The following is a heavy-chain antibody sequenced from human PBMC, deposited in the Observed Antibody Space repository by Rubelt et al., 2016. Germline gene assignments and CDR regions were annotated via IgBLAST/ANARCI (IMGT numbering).Heavy chain of an antibody. CDR3: ARAHVYVYRA. V-gene: IGHV1-2*02. CDR2: IIPNNGVT. J-gene: IGHJ5*02. CDR1: GYTFSNYA. D-gene: IGHD3-16*01. Sequence: QVQLVQSGSELKKPGASVKVSCKASGYTFSNYAINWVRQAPGQGLEWMGWIIPNNGVTNYAQKFQGRVTITRESDGSTTYMGLSRLKSDDTAGYYCARAHVYVYRAWGQGTLVTVSS.